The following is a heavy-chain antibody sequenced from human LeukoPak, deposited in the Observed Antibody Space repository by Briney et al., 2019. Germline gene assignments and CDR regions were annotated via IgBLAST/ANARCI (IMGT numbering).Heavy chain of an antibody. CDR3: ATPRGYCSGGSCPQPYDY. V-gene: IGHV4-39*07. D-gene: IGHD2-15*01. CDR1: GGSISSSSYY. J-gene: IGHJ4*02. Sequence: SETLSLTYTVSGGSISSSSYYWGWIRQPPGKGLEWIGSIYYSGSTYYNPSLKSRVTISVDTSKNQFSLKLSSVTAADTAVYYCATPRGYCSGGSCPQPYDYWGQGTLVTVSS. CDR2: IYYSGST.